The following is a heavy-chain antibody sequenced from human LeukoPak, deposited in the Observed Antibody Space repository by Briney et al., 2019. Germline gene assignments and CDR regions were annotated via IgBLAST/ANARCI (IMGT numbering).Heavy chain of an antibody. Sequence: GGSLRLSCVASGFSFRKYSMSWVRQAPGRGLEWVSSITGREGNTYAADSVKGRFTISRDSSEDTLDLQMDSLRAEDTAIYYCAKAIHYFDRWHAFDVWGRGTMVIVSS. CDR1: GFSFRKYS. V-gene: IGHV3-23*01. CDR2: ITGREGNT. D-gene: IGHD3-9*01. J-gene: IGHJ3*01. CDR3: AKAIHYFDRWHAFDV.